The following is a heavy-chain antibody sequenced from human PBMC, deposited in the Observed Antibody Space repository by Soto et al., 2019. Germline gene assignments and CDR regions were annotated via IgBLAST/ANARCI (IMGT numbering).Heavy chain of an antibody. CDR2: IIPILGIA. CDR1: GGTFSSYT. D-gene: IGHD5-12*01. CDR3: ARDRGDGYNTI. V-gene: IGHV1-69*08. J-gene: IGHJ3*02. Sequence: QVQLVQSGAEVKKHGSSVKVSCKASGGTFSSYTISWVRQAPGQVLEWMGRIIPILGIANYAQNFQGRVTITADKSTSTAHMELSSLRAADTAVYYCARDRGDGYNTIWGQGTMVTFYS.